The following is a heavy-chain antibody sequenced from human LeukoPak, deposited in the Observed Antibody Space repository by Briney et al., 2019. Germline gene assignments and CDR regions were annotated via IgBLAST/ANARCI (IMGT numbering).Heavy chain of an antibody. V-gene: IGHV1-18*01. Sequence: ASVKVSCKASGYTFTSYGISWVRQAPGQGLEWMGWISTYNGNTNYAQKLQGRVTMTTGSSTSTAYMELRNLRSDDTAVYYCAREYYYDSSGYYEDYWGQGTLVTVSS. CDR3: AREYYYDSSGYYEDY. CDR2: ISTYNGNT. CDR1: GYTFTSYG. D-gene: IGHD3-22*01. J-gene: IGHJ4*02.